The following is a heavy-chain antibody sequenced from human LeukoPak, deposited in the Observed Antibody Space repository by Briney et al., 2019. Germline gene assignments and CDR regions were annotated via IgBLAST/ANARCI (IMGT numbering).Heavy chain of an antibody. CDR2: ISWNSGSI. CDR3: AKDKGPTGD. CDR1: GFTFDDYA. D-gene: IGHD3-10*01. Sequence: GGSLRLSCAASGFTFDDYAMHWVRQAPGKGLEWVSGISWNSGSIGYADSVKGRFTISRDNAKNSLYFQMNSLRAEDTALYYCAKDKGPTGDWGQGTLVTVSS. V-gene: IGHV3-9*01. J-gene: IGHJ4*02.